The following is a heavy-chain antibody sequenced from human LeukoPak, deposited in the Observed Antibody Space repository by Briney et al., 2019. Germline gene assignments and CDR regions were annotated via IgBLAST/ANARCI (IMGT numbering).Heavy chain of an antibody. CDR3: ARAPSPGWFDP. CDR1: GGSISSGGYY. V-gene: IGHV4-31*03. CDR2: IYYSGST. Sequence: PSETLSLTCTVSGGSISSGGYYWSWLRQHPGQGLEWIGYIYYSGSTYYNPSLKSRVTISVDTSKNQFSLKLSSVTAADTAVYYCARAPSPGWFDPWGQGTLVTVSS. J-gene: IGHJ5*02.